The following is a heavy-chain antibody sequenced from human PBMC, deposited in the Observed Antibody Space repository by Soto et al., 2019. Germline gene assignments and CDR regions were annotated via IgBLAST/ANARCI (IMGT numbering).Heavy chain of an antibody. D-gene: IGHD4-17*01. CDR3: ARDLVGDYGGPYNRFDP. Sequence: EVQLVESGGGLVQPGGSLRLSCAASGFTFCSYWMSWVRQAPGKGLEWVANIKQDGSEKYYVDSVKGRFTISRDNAKNSLYLKMNSLRAEDTAVYYCARDLVGDYGGPYNRFDPWGQGTLVTVSS. CDR2: IKQDGSEK. V-gene: IGHV3-7*01. CDR1: GFTFCSYW. J-gene: IGHJ5*02.